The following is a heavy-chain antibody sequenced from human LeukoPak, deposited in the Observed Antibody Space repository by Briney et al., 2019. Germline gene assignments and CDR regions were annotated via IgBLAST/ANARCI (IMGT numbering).Heavy chain of an antibody. CDR3: ARGTPFKGWSVPPSDY. J-gene: IGHJ4*02. V-gene: IGHV4-34*01. CDR2: ITHRGNT. Sequence: SETLSLTCNVYGGSFSGFYWSWVRQPPGKGLEWIGEITHRGNTHYNPSLKGRVTVSGDTSKNQFSLKLDSVTGADTAVYYCARGTPFKGWSVPPSDYWGQGTLVTVSA. D-gene: IGHD2-15*01. CDR1: GGSFSGFY.